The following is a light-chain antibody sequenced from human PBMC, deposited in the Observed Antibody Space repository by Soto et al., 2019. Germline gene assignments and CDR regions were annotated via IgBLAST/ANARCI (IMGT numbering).Light chain of an antibody. J-gene: IGLJ3*02. CDR1: SSNVGSNY. V-gene: IGLV1-47*01. Sequence: QSVLTQPPSASGTPGQRVTISCSGSSSNVGSNYVYWYQQVPGTAPILLMHWDGQRPSGVPDRFSGSKSGTSASLANSGLRSEDEADYYCAAWDDSLSGVVFGGGTKLTVL. CDR2: WDG. CDR3: AAWDDSLSGVV.